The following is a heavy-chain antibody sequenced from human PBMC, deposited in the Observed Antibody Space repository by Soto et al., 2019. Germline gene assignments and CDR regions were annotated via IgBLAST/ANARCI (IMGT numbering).Heavy chain of an antibody. CDR2: VYYGGT. Sequence: SETLSLTCTVSGGSMSSNYWSWIRQSPGKGLEWIGFVYYGGTNYNPSFESRVTMSVDTPKNQFSLGLSSVTAADTAVYYCVSYRGAFYFDHWGQGALVTVSS. J-gene: IGHJ4*02. D-gene: IGHD4-4*01. CDR3: VSYRGAFYFDH. V-gene: IGHV4-59*01. CDR1: GGSMSSNY.